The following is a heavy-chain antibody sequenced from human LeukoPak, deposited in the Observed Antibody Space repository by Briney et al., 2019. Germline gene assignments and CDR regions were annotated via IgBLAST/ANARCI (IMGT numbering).Heavy chain of an antibody. CDR2: IKQDGSEK. J-gene: IGHJ4*02. D-gene: IGHD3-10*01. CDR1: GFTFSSYW. CDR3: ARDRSGLWFGELNY. Sequence: GGSLRLSCAASGFTFSSYWMSWVRQAPGKGLEWVANIKQDGSEKYYVDSVKGRFTISRDNAKNSLYLQMNSLRAEDTAVYYCARDRSGLWFGELNYWGQGTLVTVSS. V-gene: IGHV3-7*01.